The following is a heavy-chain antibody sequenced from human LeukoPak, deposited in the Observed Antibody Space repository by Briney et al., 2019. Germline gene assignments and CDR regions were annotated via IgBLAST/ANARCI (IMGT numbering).Heavy chain of an antibody. D-gene: IGHD3-10*01. CDR2: IRYDGSNK. CDR3: AKDRKVRGVITVFDY. V-gene: IGHV3-30*02. CDR1: GFTFSSYA. Sequence: PGGSLRLSCAASGFTFSSYAMHWVRQAPGKGLEWVAFIRYDGSNKYYADSVKGRFTISRDNSKNTLYLQMNSLRAEDTAVYYCAKDRKVRGVITVFDYWGQGTLVTVSS. J-gene: IGHJ4*02.